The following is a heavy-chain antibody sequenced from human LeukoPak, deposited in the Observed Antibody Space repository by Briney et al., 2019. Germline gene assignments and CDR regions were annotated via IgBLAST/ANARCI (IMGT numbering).Heavy chain of an antibody. Sequence: SVKVSCKASGGTFSSYAISWVRQAPGQGLEWMGRIISIFGTANYAQKFQGRVTITTDESTNTAYMELSSLRSEDAAVYYCARKGRVTGTFDYWGQGTLVTVSS. D-gene: IGHD1-20*01. CDR2: IISIFGTA. CDR1: GGTFSSYA. J-gene: IGHJ4*02. V-gene: IGHV1-69*05. CDR3: ARKGRVTGTFDY.